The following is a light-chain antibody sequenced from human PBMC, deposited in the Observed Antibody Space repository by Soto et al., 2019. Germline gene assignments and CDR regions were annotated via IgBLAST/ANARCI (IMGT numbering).Light chain of an antibody. Sequence: EIVLTQSPDSLSLSQGERATLSCRASQNVDNDYLAWYQQRPGLAPRLLIYGASIRATGIPDRFSGSGSGTDFTLSISRLEPEDFAVYYCQQCAYSPRTFGQGTKVEVK. CDR2: GAS. V-gene: IGKV3-20*01. CDR1: QNVDNDY. J-gene: IGKJ1*01. CDR3: QQCAYSPRT.